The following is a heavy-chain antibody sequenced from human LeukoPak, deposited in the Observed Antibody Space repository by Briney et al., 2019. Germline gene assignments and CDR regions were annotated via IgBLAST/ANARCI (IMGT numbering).Heavy chain of an antibody. CDR1: GGSISSGGYY. V-gene: IGHV4-31*02. Sequence: PSQTLSLTWTVSGGSISSGGYYWSWIRQHPGKGLEWIGYIYYSGSTYYNPSLKSRVTISVDTSKNQFSLKLSSVTAADTAVYYCAREVPGPTYYYDSSGFDYWGQGTLVTVSS. CDR3: AREVPGPTYYYDSSGFDY. J-gene: IGHJ4*02. CDR2: IYYSGST. D-gene: IGHD3-22*01.